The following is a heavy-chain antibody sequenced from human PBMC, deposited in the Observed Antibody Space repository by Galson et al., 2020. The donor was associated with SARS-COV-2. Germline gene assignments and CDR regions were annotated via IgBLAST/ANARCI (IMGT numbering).Heavy chain of an antibody. V-gene: IGHV3-74*01. CDR1: GFTFSSYW. CDR2: INSDGSST. Sequence: GGSLRLSCAASGFTFSSYWMHWVRQAPGKGLVWVSRINSDGSSTSYADSVKGRFTISRDNAKNTLYLQMNSLRAEDTAVYYCARDTNTEVGVPFFDYWGQGTLVTVSS. CDR3: ARDTNTEVGVPFFDY. D-gene: IGHD5-12*01. J-gene: IGHJ4*02.